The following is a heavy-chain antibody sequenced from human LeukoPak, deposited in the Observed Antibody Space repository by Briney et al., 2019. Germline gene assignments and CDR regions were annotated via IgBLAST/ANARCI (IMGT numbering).Heavy chain of an antibody. Sequence: SETLSLTCAVYGGSFSGYYWSWIRQPPGKGLEWIGEINHSGSANYNPSLKSRVTISVDKSKNQFSLKLSSVTAADTAVYYCARSNIVVVPAAITDWFDPWGQGTLVTVSS. D-gene: IGHD2-2*02. J-gene: IGHJ5*02. CDR3: ARSNIVVVPAAITDWFDP. CDR1: GGSFSGYY. V-gene: IGHV4-34*01. CDR2: INHSGSA.